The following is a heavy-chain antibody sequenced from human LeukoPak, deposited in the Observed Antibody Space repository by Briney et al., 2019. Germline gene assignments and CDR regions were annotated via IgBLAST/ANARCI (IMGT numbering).Heavy chain of an antibody. D-gene: IGHD2-15*01. CDR3: ARDEDCSGNSCPSFFDY. J-gene: IGHJ4*02. V-gene: IGHV4-4*02. CDR1: GGSISSSNW. CDR2: VYHSGST. Sequence: PSETLSLTCAVSGGSISSSNWWSWVRQPPGKGLEWIGEVYHSGSTNYNPSLKSRVTISVDKSKNEFSLKVTSVTAADTAVYYCARDEDCSGNSCPSFFDYWGQGTLVTVSS.